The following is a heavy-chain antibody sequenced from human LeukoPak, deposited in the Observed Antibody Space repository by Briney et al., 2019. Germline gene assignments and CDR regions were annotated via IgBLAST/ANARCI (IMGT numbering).Heavy chain of an antibody. D-gene: IGHD2-2*01. Sequence: PSQTLSLTRAVSGGSISSGGYSWSWIRQPPGKGLEWIGYIYHSGSTYYNPSLKSRVTISVDKSKNQFSLKLSSVTAADTAVYYCARDDGDCSSTSCYADNWFDPWGQGTLVTVSS. J-gene: IGHJ5*02. V-gene: IGHV4-30-2*01. CDR1: GGSISSGGYS. CDR3: ARDDGDCSSTSCYADNWFDP. CDR2: IYHSGST.